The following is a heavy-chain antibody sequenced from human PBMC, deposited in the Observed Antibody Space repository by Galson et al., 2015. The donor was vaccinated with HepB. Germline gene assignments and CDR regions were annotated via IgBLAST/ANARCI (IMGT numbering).Heavy chain of an antibody. V-gene: IGHV3-23*01. Sequence: SLRLSCAASGFTFASYAMSWVRQAPGKGLEWISAITGGGGATYHADSVKGRFTISRDNSRNTLYLQMNSLRAEDTAVYYCAKGDRGSYPYYFDSWGQGTLVTVSS. D-gene: IGHD3-10*01. CDR3: AKGDRGSYPYYFDS. CDR1: GFTFASYA. CDR2: ITGGGGAT. J-gene: IGHJ4*02.